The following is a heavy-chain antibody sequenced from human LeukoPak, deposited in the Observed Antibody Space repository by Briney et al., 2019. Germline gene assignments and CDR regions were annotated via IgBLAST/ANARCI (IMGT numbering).Heavy chain of an antibody. CDR3: VRGSLRLPRSTPDY. CDR1: GFIFSPYA. D-gene: IGHD2-21*02. Sequence: GGSLRLSCSASGFIFSPYAMHWVRQAPGKGLEYVSSISSEGKTTYYADSVKGRFTISRDNSKNTLYLQMSSLRPEDTAVYYCVRGSLRLPRSTPDYWGQGTLVTVSS. J-gene: IGHJ4*02. V-gene: IGHV3-64D*06. CDR2: ISSEGKTT.